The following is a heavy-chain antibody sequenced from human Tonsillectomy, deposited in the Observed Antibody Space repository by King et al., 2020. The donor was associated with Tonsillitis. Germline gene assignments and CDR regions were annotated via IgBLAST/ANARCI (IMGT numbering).Heavy chain of an antibody. CDR3: ARDQGYGSGSYYPHDY. CDR1: GFPFSNYD. V-gene: IGHV3-48*01. D-gene: IGHD3-10*01. CDR2: ISSSSSII. Sequence: DVQLVESGGGLVQPGGSLRLSCAASGFPFSNYDMNWVRQAPGKGLEWVSYISSSSSIIHYADSVKGRFTISRDNAKNSLYLQMNSLRAEDTAVYYCARDQGYGSGSYYPHDYWGQGTLVTVSS. J-gene: IGHJ4*02.